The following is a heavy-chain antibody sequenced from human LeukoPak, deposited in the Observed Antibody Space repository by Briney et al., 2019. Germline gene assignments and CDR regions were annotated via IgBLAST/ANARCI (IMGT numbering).Heavy chain of an antibody. CDR2: IYTSGST. Sequence: PSETLSLTCTVSGGSISSYYWSWIRQPAGKGLEWIGRIYTSGSTNYNPSLKSRVTMSVDTSKNQFSLKLSSVTAADTAVYYCARVVAAKAAMNWFDPWGQGTLVTVSS. J-gene: IGHJ5*02. D-gene: IGHD6-25*01. CDR3: ARVVAAKAAMNWFDP. CDR1: GGSISSYY. V-gene: IGHV4-4*07.